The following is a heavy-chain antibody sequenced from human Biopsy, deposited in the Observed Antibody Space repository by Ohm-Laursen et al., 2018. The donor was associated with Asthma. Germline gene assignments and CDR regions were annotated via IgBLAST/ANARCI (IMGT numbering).Heavy chain of an antibody. J-gene: IGHJ6*02. CDR1: GYTFNSAG. CDR3: ARAVDYSHYYGIDV. Sequence: ASVKVSCKTSGYTFNSAGITWVRQAPGQGLEWMGWISVYNGNTKVAQKLQDRVSMITDTSTITAYMELRSLRSDDTAVYFCARAVDYSHYYGIDVWGQGTTVTVS. D-gene: IGHD3-10*01. CDR2: ISVYNGNT. V-gene: IGHV1-18*01.